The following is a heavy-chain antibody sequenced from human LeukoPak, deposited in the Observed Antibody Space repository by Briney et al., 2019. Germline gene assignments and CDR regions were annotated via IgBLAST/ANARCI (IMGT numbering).Heavy chain of an antibody. CDR3: ARLVVTAASYWYFDL. CDR1: GVSISSYY. CDR2: IYYSGST. V-gene: IGHV4-59*08. D-gene: IGHD2-21*02. J-gene: IGHJ2*01. Sequence: RASETLSLTCTVSGVSISSYYWSWIRQPPGKGLEWIGYIYYSGSTNYNPSLKSRVTISVDTSKNQFSLKLSSVTAADTAVYYCARLVVTAASYWYFDLWGRGTLVTVSS.